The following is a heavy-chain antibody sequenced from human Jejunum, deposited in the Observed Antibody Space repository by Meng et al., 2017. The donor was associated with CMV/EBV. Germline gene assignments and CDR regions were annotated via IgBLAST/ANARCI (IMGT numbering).Heavy chain of an antibody. CDR1: GFPFRNQA. D-gene: IGHD2-8*01. Sequence: SGFPFRNQAMSWVRQAPGKGLEWVSLISSRGSAAYYPESVKGRFTISRDNSKNTLFLKMSSLRVDDTAVYYCVKPKEYTNWHGMDVWAQGTTVTVSS. CDR2: ISSRGSAA. CDR3: VKPKEYTNWHGMDV. V-gene: IGHV3-23*01. J-gene: IGHJ6*02.